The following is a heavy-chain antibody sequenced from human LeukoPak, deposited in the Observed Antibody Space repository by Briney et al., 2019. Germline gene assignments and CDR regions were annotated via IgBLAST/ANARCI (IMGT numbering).Heavy chain of an antibody. CDR1: GGSISRNSFS. J-gene: IGHJ4*02. CDR3: ARDRNYGDYGSYYFDH. Sequence: PSETLSLTCAVSGGSISRNSFSWNWIPQPPGKGLEWIGDIYHSGSTYYNPSLESRVTISIDRSKNQFSLKLRSVTAADTAVYYCARDRNYGDYGSYYFDHWGQGILVTVSS. CDR2: IYHSGST. D-gene: IGHD4-17*01. V-gene: IGHV4-30-2*01.